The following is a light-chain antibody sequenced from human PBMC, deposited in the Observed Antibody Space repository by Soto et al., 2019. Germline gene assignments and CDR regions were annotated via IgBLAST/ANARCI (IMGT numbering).Light chain of an antibody. CDR3: QQYNSYPWT. CDR1: QSISSW. V-gene: IGKV1-5*01. J-gene: IGKJ1*01. CDR2: DAS. Sequence: EIQMTQSPSTLSASVGDRVTITCRASQSISSWLAWYQQKPGKAPKVLIYDASSLESGVPSRFSGSGSGTEFTLTISSLQPDDFATYYCQQYNSYPWTFGQGTKVEIK.